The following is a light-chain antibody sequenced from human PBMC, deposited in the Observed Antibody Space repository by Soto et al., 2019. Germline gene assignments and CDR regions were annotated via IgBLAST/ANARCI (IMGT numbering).Light chain of an antibody. J-gene: IGLJ3*02. Sequence: QSALTQPASVSGSPGQSITISCTGTRDDVGGYNYVSWYQQYPGKAPKLMIYEVSYRPSGVSNRFSGSRSGHTASLSISGLQAEDEADYYCSAYTNLDTLVFGGGTKLPVL. CDR3: SAYTNLDTLV. CDR1: RDDVGGYNY. CDR2: EVS. V-gene: IGLV2-14*01.